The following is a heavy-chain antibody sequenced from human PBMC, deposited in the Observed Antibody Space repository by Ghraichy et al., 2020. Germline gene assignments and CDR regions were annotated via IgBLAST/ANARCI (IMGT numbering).Heavy chain of an antibody. Sequence: GGSLRLSCAASGFTFSSHWMYWVRQTPGKGLVWVSRIRNDGSDATYADSVKGRFTISRDNAKNTLYLQMNSLRAEDTAVYYCTRAGSAWENDYWGQGTLVTVAS. V-gene: IGHV3-74*01. CDR2: IRNDGSDA. D-gene: IGHD1-26*01. J-gene: IGHJ4*02. CDR3: TRAGSAWENDY. CDR1: GFTFSSHW.